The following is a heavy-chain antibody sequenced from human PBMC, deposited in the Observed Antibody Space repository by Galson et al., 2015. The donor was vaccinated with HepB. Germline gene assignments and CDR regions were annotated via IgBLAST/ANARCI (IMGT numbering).Heavy chain of an antibody. D-gene: IGHD5-12*01. CDR1: GFTFSSYG. CDR3: AKSLVATITAHYYGMDV. V-gene: IGHV3-30*18. Sequence: SLRLSCAVSGFTFSSYGMHWVRQAPGKGLEWVAVISYDGSNKNYADSVKGRITISRDNSKNTLYLQMNSLRAEDTAVYYCAKSLVATITAHYYGMDVWGQGTTVTVSS. J-gene: IGHJ6*02. CDR2: ISYDGSNK.